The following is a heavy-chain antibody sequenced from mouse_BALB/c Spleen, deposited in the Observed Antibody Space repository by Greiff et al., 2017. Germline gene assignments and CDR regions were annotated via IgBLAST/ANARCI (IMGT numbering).Heavy chain of an antibody. CDR1: GFNIKDTY. D-gene: IGHD2-4*01. CDR2: IDPATGNT. Sequence: VHVKQSGAELVKPGASVKLSCTASGFNIKDTYMHWVKQRPEQGLEWIGRIDPATGNTKYDPKFQGKATITADTSSNTAYLQLSSLTSEDTAVYYCATMITTWVAYWGQGTLVTVSA. V-gene: IGHV14-3*02. CDR3: ATMITTWVAY. J-gene: IGHJ3*01.